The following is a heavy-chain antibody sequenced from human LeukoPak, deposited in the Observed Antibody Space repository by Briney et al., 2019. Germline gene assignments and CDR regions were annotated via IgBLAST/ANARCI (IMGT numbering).Heavy chain of an antibody. CDR3: AASMIVVPYYRAGFDP. D-gene: IGHD3-22*01. Sequence: ASVKVSSKASGGTFSSYAISWVRQAPGQGLEWMGGIIPIFGTANYAQKFQGRVTITADESTSTAYMELSSLRSEDTAVYYCAASMIVVPYYRAGFDPWGQGTLVTVSS. J-gene: IGHJ5*02. CDR1: GGTFSSYA. V-gene: IGHV1-69*13. CDR2: IIPIFGTA.